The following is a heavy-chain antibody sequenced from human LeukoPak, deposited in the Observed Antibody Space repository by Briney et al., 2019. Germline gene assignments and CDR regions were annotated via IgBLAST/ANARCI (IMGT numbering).Heavy chain of an antibody. J-gene: IGHJ4*02. Sequence: GGSLRLSCAASGFTFSSYGMNWVRQAPGKGLEWISYIHSSSSSTYYADSVKGRFTISRDNAKNSLYLQMNSLRDEDTAVYYCVRDPDALDFWGQGTPVTVSS. CDR3: VRDPDALDF. CDR1: GFTFSSYG. V-gene: IGHV3-48*02. CDR2: IHSSSSST.